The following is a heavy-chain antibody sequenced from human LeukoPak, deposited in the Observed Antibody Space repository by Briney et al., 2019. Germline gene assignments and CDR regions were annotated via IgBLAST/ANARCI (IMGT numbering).Heavy chain of an antibody. Sequence: PSETLSLTCTVSGGFISTYYWSWIRQPPGKGLEWIAYIFYSGSTNYNPSLKSRVTISVDTSDNQFSLKLSSVTAADTAVYYCARHSASWYYFEYWGQGTLVTVSS. D-gene: IGHD6-13*01. V-gene: IGHV4-59*08. CDR2: IFYSGST. CDR3: ARHSASWYYFEY. J-gene: IGHJ4*02. CDR1: GGFISTYY.